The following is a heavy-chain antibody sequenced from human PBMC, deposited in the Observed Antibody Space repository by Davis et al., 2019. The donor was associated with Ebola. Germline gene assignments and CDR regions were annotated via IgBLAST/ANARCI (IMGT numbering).Heavy chain of an antibody. Sequence: GESLKISCAASGFTFSSYAMSWVRQAPGKGLEWVSAISGSGGSTYYADSVKGRFTISRDNSKNTLYLQMNSLRAEDTAVYYCASPKGASSSGWWYFDYWGQGTLVTVSS. D-gene: IGHD6-19*01. J-gene: IGHJ4*02. CDR2: ISGSGGST. CDR3: ASPKGASSSGWWYFDY. V-gene: IGHV3-23*01. CDR1: GFTFSSYA.